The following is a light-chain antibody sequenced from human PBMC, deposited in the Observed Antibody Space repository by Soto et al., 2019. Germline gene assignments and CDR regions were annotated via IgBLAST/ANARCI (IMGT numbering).Light chain of an antibody. Sequence: DIQMTQSPSSLSASVGDRVTITCRASQSISSYLNWYQQKPGKAPNLLIYAASTLQSGVPSRFSGSGSGTDLTLTTRSLQAEDFATYYCQQSYTTPLTFGAGTKVEIK. CDR2: AAS. V-gene: IGKV1-39*01. CDR1: QSISSY. CDR3: QQSYTTPLT. J-gene: IGKJ4*01.